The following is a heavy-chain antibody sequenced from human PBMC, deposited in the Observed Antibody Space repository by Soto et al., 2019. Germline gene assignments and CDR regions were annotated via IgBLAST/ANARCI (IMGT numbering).Heavy chain of an antibody. D-gene: IGHD3-16*02. CDR1: GFTFDDYA. CDR2: ISWDGGST. J-gene: IGHJ4*02. V-gene: IGHV3-43D*04. Sequence: SLRLSCAASGFTFDDYAMHWVRQAPGKGLEWVSLISWDGGSTYYADSVKGRFTISRDNSKNSLYLQMNSLRAEDTALYYCAKGPNRSTMITFGGVIGPFDYWGQGTLVTVSS. CDR3: AKGPNRSTMITFGGVIGPFDY.